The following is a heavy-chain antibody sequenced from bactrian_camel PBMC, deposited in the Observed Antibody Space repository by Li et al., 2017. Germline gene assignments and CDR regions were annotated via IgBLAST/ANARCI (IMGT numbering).Heavy chain of an antibody. J-gene: IGHJ4*01. CDR2: IDTQDIP. D-gene: IGHD3*01. CDR3: GADRRLYCLRWGHEYAY. CDR1: GYTYSNYC. V-gene: IGHV3S57*01. Sequence: RLTCAASGYTYSNYCMGWFRQAPGKEREEVAAIDTQDIPSYTDSVKGRFTISKDNTNNTLYLQMNSLKPEDTAMYYCGADRRLYCLRWGHEYAYWGQGTQVTVS.